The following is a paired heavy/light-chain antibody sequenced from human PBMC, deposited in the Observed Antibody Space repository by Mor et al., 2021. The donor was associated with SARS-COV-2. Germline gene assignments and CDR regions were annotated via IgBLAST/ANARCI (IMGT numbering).Light chain of an antibody. CDR3: QTWATGIVV. CDR2: LNSDGSH. J-gene: IGLJ2*01. V-gene: IGLV4-69*01. CDR1: SGHSTYD. Sequence: QLVLTQSPSASASLGASVKLTCTLSSGHSTYDIAWHQQQPEKGPRYVMRLNSDGSHSNGDGIPDRFSGSSSGAERYLTISSLQSEDEADYYCQTWATGIVVFGGGTKLTVL.
Heavy chain of an antibody. D-gene: IGHD3-10*01. CDR3: AKAPSDNSGSYFRNFDW. Sequence: EVQLLESGGGLVQPGGSLRLSCVGSGFSFSSYAMSWVRQAPGKGLEWVSAISGSASRTYYADSVKGRFTISRDNSGNILFLQMNSLSAEDTALYYCAKAPSDNSGSYFRNFDWWGRGILVTVSS. CDR2: ISGSASRT. V-gene: IGHV3-23*01. CDR1: GFSFSSYA. J-gene: IGHJ4*02.